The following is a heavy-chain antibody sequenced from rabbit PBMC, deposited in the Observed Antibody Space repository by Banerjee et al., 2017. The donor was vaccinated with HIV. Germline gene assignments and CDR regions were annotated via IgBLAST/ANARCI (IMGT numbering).Heavy chain of an antibody. V-gene: IGHV1S45*01. CDR2: INTSSGST. J-gene: IGHJ4*01. CDR3: ARANDGVVGLNL. CDR1: GFSFSNKYV. Sequence: QEQLEESGGGLVQPEGSLTLTCTASGFSFSNKYVMCWVRQAPEKGLEWIACINTSSGSTVYATWAKGRFTISKTSSTTVTLQMTSLTAADTATYFCARANDGVVGLNLWGPGTLVTVS. D-gene: IGHD2-1*01.